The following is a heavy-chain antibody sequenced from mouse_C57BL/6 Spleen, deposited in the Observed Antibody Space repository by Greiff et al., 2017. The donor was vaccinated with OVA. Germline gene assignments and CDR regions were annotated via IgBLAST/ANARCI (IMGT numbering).Heavy chain of an antibody. V-gene: IGHV2-6*03. D-gene: IGHD2-4*01. CDR3: ARDADDYGGYYYAMDY. Sequence: VMLVESGPGLVAPSQSLSITCTVSGFSLTSYGVHWVRQPPGKGLEWLVVIWSDGSTTYNSALKSRLSISKDNSKSQVFLKMNSLQTDDTAMYYCARDADDYGGYYYAMDYWGQGTSVTVSS. J-gene: IGHJ4*01. CDR1: GFSLTSYG. CDR2: IWSDGST.